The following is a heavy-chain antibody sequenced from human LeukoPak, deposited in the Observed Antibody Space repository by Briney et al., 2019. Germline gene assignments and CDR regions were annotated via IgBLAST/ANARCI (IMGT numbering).Heavy chain of an antibody. V-gene: IGHV3-48*04. CDR1: GFTFSSYS. J-gene: IGHJ4*02. D-gene: IGHD6-19*01. CDR2: ISSSSRTI. Sequence: GGSLRPSCAASGFTFSSYSINWVRQAPGRGLKWLSYISSSSRTISYADSLKGRFTVSRDNAKNSLDLQMNSLRVEDTAVYYCARVGTSGWTSDYWGQGTLVTVSS. CDR3: ARVGTSGWTSDY.